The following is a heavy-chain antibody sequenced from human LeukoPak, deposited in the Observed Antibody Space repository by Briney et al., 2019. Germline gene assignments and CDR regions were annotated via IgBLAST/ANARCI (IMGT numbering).Heavy chain of an antibody. CDR3: ARDSYYDSSGYYIHYYYYMDV. CDR1: GYTFTGYY. V-gene: IGHV1-2*02. J-gene: IGHJ6*03. D-gene: IGHD3-22*01. Sequence: ASVKVSCKASGYTFTGYYMHWVRQAPGQGLEWMGWINPTTGDTYYAQKFRGRVTMTRDTSISTAYMELSRLRSDDTAVYFCARDSYYDSSGYYIHYYYYMDVWGKGTTVT. CDR2: INPTTGDT.